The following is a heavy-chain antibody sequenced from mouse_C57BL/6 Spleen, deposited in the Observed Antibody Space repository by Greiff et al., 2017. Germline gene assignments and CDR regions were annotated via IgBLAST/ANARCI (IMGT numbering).Heavy chain of an antibody. Sequence: QVQLQQSGPELVKPGASVKISCKASGYAFSSSWMNWVKQRPGTGLEWIGRIYPGDGDTNYNGKFKGKATLTVDKSSSTAYMQLSSLTSEDSAVYFCASPITTLVLDYWGQGTTLTVSA. CDR1: GYAFSSSW. CDR2: IYPGDGDT. CDR3: ASPITTLVLDY. J-gene: IGHJ2*01. D-gene: IGHD1-1*01. V-gene: IGHV1-82*01.